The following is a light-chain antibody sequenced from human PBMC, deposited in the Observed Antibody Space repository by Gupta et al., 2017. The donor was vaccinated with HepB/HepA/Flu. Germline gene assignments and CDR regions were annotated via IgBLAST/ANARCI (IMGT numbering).Light chain of an antibody. CDR2: WVS. J-gene: IGKJ1*01. V-gene: IGKV4-1*01. CDR3: QQDGSTPRT. Sequence: DIVMTQSPDSLAVSLGERATINCKSSQSVLYSSNNKNYLTWYQQRPGQPPKLLIYWVSTRESGVPDRFSGSGSGTDFTLTISSLQAEDVAVYYCQQDGSTPRTFGQGTKVEIK. CDR1: QSVLYSSNNKNY.